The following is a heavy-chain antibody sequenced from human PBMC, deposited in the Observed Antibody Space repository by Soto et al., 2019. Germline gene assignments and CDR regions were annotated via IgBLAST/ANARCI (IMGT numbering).Heavy chain of an antibody. D-gene: IGHD3-22*01. Sequence: GASVKVSCKVSGYTLTELSMHWVRQAPGKGLEWMGGFDPEDGETIYAQKFQGRVTMTEDTSTDTAYMELSSLRSEDTAVYYCATDRTYYDSSPLDYRGQGTLVTVSS. CDR1: GYTLTELS. CDR3: ATDRTYYDSSPLDY. CDR2: FDPEDGET. J-gene: IGHJ4*02. V-gene: IGHV1-24*01.